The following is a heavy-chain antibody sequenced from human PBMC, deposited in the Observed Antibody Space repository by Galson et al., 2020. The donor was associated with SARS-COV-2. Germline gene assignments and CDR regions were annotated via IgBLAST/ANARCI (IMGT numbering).Heavy chain of an antibody. D-gene: IGHD6-13*01. J-gene: IGHJ4*02. CDR3: ARQGSSWAFDY. CDR2: IYYSGST. Sequence: SETLSLTCTVSGGSISSGGYYWSWIRQHPGKGLEWIGYIYYSGSTYYNPSLKSRVTISVDTSKNQFSLKLSSVTAADTAVYYCARQGSSWAFDYWGQGTLVTVSS. V-gene: IGHV4-31*03. CDR1: GGSISSGGYY.